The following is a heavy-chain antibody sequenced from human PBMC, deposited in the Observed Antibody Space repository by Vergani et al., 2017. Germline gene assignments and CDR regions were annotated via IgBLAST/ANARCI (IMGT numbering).Heavy chain of an antibody. CDR3: ARDPAERNRYYYDSSGYYYFFDY. J-gene: IGHJ4*02. V-gene: IGHV3-15*01. Sequence: EVQLVESGGGLVKPGGSLRLSCAASGFTFSNAWMSWVRQAPGQGLEWVGRIKSKTDGGTTDYAAPVKGRFTISRDDSKNTLYLQMNSLRAEDTAVYYCARDPAERNRYYYDSSGYYYFFDYWGQGTLVTVSS. CDR1: GFTFSNAW. D-gene: IGHD3-22*01. CDR2: IKSKTDGGTT.